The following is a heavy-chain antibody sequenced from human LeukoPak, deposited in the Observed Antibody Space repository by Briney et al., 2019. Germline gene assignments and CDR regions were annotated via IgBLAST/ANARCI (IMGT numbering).Heavy chain of an antibody. Sequence: PGGSLRLSCAASGFIFSDYYMSWMRQAPGKGLEWLSYIDGSSSRTNYADSVKGRFTISRDNSKNTLSLQMNSLRAEDTAVYFCARDLRTYYPRHFDSWGQGTLVTVSS. J-gene: IGHJ4*02. V-gene: IGHV3-11*06. CDR2: IDGSSSRT. CDR1: GFIFSDYY. CDR3: ARDLRTYYPRHFDS. D-gene: IGHD3-22*01.